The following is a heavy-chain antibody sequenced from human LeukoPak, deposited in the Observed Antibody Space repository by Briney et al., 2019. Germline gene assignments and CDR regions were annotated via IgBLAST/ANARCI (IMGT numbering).Heavy chain of an antibody. D-gene: IGHD6-19*01. V-gene: IGHV3-30-3*01. CDR1: GFTFSSYV. CDR3: AKARSQWLVEFFDY. J-gene: IGHJ4*02. Sequence: GGSLRLSCVASGFTFSSYVIHWVRQAPGKGLEWVAIISYDGSSKYYADSVKGRFTISRDNSKNTVYLQMNSLRAEDTALYYCAKARSQWLVEFFDYWGQGTLVTVSS. CDR2: ISYDGSSK.